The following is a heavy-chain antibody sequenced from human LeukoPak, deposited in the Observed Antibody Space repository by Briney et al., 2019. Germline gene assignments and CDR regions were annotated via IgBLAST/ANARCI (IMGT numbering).Heavy chain of an antibody. CDR3: ATDLEAMTTAVDY. CDR2: IKSKTDGGTT. J-gene: IGHJ4*02. D-gene: IGHD1-1*01. V-gene: IGHV3-15*01. Sequence: GGPLRLSCAASGFTFSTYNMNWVRQAPGKGLEWVGRIKSKTDGGTTDYGAPVKGRFTISRDDSKNTLYLQMSSLKTEDTAMYYCATDLEAMTTAVDYWGQGTLVTVSS. CDR1: GFTFSTYN.